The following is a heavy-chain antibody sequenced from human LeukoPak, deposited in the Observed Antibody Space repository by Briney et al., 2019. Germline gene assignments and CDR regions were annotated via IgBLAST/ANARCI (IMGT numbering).Heavy chain of an antibody. D-gene: IGHD1-26*01. V-gene: IGHV1-8*02. J-gene: IGHJ6*03. Sequence: GESLKISCKASGYTFTSYGISWVRQATGQGLEWMGWMNPNTGKTGYVQKFQGRVTMTRSTSISTAYMKLSSLRSEDTAMYYCARGNRSHYPPFYYYYMDVWGKGTTVTVSS. CDR2: MNPNTGKT. CDR1: GYTFTSYG. CDR3: ARGNRSHYPPFYYYYMDV.